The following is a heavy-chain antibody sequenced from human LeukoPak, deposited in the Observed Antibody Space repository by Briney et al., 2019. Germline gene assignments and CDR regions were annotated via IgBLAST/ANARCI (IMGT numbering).Heavy chain of an antibody. CDR1: GFTFDDYA. CDR3: AELGITMIGGV. V-gene: IGHV3-9*01. D-gene: IGHD3-10*02. J-gene: IGHJ6*04. CDR2: ISWSSGST. Sequence: QPGGSLRLSCAASGFTFDDYAMHWVRQAPGKGLEWVSGISWSSGSTAYADSVKGRFTISRDNAKNSLYLQMNSLRAGDTAVYYCAELGITMIGGVWGKGTTVTISS.